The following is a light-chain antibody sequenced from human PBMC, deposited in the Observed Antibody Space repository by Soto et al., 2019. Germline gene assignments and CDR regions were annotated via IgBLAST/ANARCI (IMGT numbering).Light chain of an antibody. V-gene: IGLV1-44*01. CDR2: GNN. CDR3: SSFAVSPVV. CDR1: SSNIGINT. J-gene: IGLJ2*01. Sequence: QSVLTQPPSASGTPGQTITISCSGGSSNIGINTVSWYEHLPGTAPRLLIYGNNQRPSGVPDRFSGSKSGTSASLAISGLQAEDEADYYCSSFAVSPVVFGGGTKLTVL.